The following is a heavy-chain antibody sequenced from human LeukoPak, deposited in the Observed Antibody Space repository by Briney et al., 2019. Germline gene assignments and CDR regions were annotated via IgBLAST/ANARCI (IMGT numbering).Heavy chain of an antibody. Sequence: ASVKVSCKASGYTFTSYGISWVRQAPGQGLEWMGWISAYNGNTNYAQKLQGRVTMTTDTSTSTAYTELRSLRSDDTAVYYCARGYCSGGSCYSVGNFQHWGQGTLVTVSS. CDR2: ISAYNGNT. CDR1: GYTFTSYG. V-gene: IGHV1-18*01. D-gene: IGHD2-15*01. CDR3: ARGYCSGGSCYSVGNFQH. J-gene: IGHJ1*01.